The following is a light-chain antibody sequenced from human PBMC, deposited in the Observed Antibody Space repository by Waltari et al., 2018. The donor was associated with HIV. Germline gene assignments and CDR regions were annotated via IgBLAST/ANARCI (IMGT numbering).Light chain of an antibody. Sequence: EIVLTQSPGTLSLSPGERATLTCRASQSVGLAWYQQKPGQAPRLLIYGASSRATGIPDRFRGSGSGTDFTLTITRLEPEVFAVYYCQQYGGSPYSFGQGTKLEIK. CDR2: GAS. CDR3: QQYGGSPYS. CDR1: QSVG. J-gene: IGKJ2*03. V-gene: IGKV3-20*01.